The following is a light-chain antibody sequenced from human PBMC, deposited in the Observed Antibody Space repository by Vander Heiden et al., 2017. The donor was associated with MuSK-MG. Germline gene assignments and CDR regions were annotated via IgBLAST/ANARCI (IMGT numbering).Light chain of an antibody. CDR3: KQAVQTPKV. Sequence: DMGMTHSPLSRPVTPGEPASISCKSSQMLLHSNGYNYLDWYLQNAGQSRQLLIYLGSNPAAGLPDRFSGSGSGTDFTLKISMAAAEDVGVYYCKQAVQTPKVFGGGTKVEIK. V-gene: IGKV2-28*01. J-gene: IGKJ4*02. CDR2: LGS. CDR1: QMLLHSNGYNY.